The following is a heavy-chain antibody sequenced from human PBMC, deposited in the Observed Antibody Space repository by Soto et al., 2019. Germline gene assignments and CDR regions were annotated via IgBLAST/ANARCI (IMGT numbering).Heavy chain of an antibody. J-gene: IGHJ6*02. CDR3: ATEQSGSYPHYYYYGMDV. D-gene: IGHD1-26*01. Sequence: ASVKVSCKVSGYTLTELSMHWVRQAPGKGLEGMGGFDPEDGETIDAQKFQGRVTMTEDTSTDTAYMELSSLRSEDTAVYYCATEQSGSYPHYYYYGMDVWGQGTTVTVSS. CDR1: GYTLTELS. CDR2: FDPEDGET. V-gene: IGHV1-24*01.